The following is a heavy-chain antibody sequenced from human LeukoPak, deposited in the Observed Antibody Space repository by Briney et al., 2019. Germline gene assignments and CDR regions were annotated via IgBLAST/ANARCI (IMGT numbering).Heavy chain of an antibody. J-gene: IGHJ4*02. CDR3: AKAGRRDSVFDY. Sequence: PSETLSLTCTVSGDSISGNYWTWIRQPPGKGLEWVANIKQDESEKYYVDSVKGRFTISRDNAKNSLYLQMNTLRADDTAVYYCAKAGRRDSVFDYWGQGTLVTVSS. V-gene: IGHV3-7*01. CDR1: GDSISGNY. D-gene: IGHD3-10*01. CDR2: IKQDESEK.